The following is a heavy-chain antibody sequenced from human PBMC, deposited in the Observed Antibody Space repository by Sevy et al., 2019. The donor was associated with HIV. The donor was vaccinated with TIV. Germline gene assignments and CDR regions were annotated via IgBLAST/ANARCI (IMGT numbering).Heavy chain of an antibody. CDR3: ARDRDITFGGGDAFDI. V-gene: IGHV1-69*13. CDR2: ITPFFGSA. CDR1: GGTFDTHS. J-gene: IGHJ3*02. D-gene: IGHD3-16*01. Sequence: ASVKVSCKASGGTFDTHSISWVRQAPGQGPEWMGGITPFFGSANYAQKFQGRLTITADQSPNTAYLELSNLRSEDTAVYYCARDRDITFGGGDAFDIWGQGTMVTVSS.